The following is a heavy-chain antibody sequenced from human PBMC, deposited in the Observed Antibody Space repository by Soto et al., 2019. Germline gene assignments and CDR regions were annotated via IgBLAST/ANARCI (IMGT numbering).Heavy chain of an antibody. D-gene: IGHD6-19*01. Sequence: QVQLVQSGAEVKKPGASVKVSCKASGFTFTSYGFSWVRQAPGEGLEWMGWVSAYNGYTTYAQKLQGRVTMTTDTSTNTAYMELRSLRSDDTVVYYCARAGRSIAVALSDSWGQGTLVTVSS. J-gene: IGHJ4*02. V-gene: IGHV1-18*01. CDR2: VSAYNGYT. CDR3: ARAGRSIAVALSDS. CDR1: GFTFTSYG.